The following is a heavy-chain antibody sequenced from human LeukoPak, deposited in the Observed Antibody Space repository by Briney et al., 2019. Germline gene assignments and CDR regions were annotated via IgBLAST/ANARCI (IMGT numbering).Heavy chain of an antibody. CDR1: GFTFNRYW. CDR2: INGDGSGT. D-gene: IGHD2-2*01. Sequence: GGSLRLFSAASGFTFNRYWMHWVRQAPGKGLVWVSRINGDGSGTSYADSVKGRFTISRDNAKNTLYLQMNSLRGEDTAVYYCARDSSKWYYDYWGQGTLVTVSS. CDR3: ARDSSKWYYDY. J-gene: IGHJ4*02. V-gene: IGHV3-74*01.